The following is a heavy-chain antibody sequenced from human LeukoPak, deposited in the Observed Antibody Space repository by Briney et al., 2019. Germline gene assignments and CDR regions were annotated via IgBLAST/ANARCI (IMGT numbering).Heavy chain of an antibody. CDR1: GFTFSGSA. CDR3: TGVIAVAADYYYYMDV. V-gene: IGHV3-73*01. D-gene: IGHD6-19*01. Sequence: PGGSLRLSCAASGFTFSGSAMHWVRQASGKGLEWVGRIRSKANSYATAYAASVKGRFTISRDDSKNTAYLQMNSLKTEDTAVYYCTGVIAVAADYYYYMDVWGKGTTVTVSS. CDR2: IRSKANSYAT. J-gene: IGHJ6*03.